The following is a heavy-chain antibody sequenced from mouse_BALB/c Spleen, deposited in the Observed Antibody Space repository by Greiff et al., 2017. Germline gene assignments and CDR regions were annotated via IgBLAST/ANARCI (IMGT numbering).Heavy chain of an antibody. D-gene: IGHD2-10*02. Sequence: QVQLKESGPGLVAPSQSLSITCTVSGFSFTGYGVNWVRQPPGKGLEWLGMIWGDGSTDYNSALKSRLSISTDNTKSEAFLKMNSLQTDDTARYDCARYGNYQRYFDYWGQGTTVTVSA. CDR2: IWGDGST. CDR3: ARYGNYQRYFDY. V-gene: IGHV2-6-7*01. J-gene: IGHJ2*01. CDR1: GFSFTGYG.